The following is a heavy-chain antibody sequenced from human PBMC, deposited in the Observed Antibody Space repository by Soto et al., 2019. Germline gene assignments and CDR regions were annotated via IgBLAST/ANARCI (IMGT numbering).Heavy chain of an antibody. CDR2: FDSEDGET. CDR3: ATPGAAGWVDP. J-gene: IGHJ5*02. Sequence: QVQLVQSGAEVKKPGASVKVSCKVSGYTLTELSMHWVRQAPGKGLEWMGAFDSEDGETIYAPKFQGRVTMTEASSTDTAYMELSSLRSEDTAVYYCATPGAAGWVDPWGQGTLGTVSS. V-gene: IGHV1-24*01. D-gene: IGHD6-25*01. CDR1: GYTLTELS.